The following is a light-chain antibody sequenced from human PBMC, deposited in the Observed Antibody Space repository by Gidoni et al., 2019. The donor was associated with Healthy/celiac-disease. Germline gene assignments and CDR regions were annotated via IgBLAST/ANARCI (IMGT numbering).Light chain of an antibody. Sequence: DMVMTQSTLSLPVTPGEPASISCRSSQSLLHSNGYNYLDWYLQKPGQSPQLLIYLGSNRASGVPDRFSGSGSGTDFPLKISRVEAEDVGVYYCMQALQTRTFGQGTKVEIK. CDR1: QSLLHSNGYNY. CDR2: LGS. CDR3: MQALQTRT. V-gene: IGKV2-28*01. J-gene: IGKJ1*01.